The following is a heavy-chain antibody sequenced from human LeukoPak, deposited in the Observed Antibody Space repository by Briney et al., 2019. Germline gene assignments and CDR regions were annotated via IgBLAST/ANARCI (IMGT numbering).Heavy chain of an antibody. CDR2: ISGSGGST. Sequence: GGSLRLSCAASGFTFSSYAMSWVRQAPGRGLEWVSAISGSGGSTYYADSVKGRFTISRDTSKNTLYLQINSLRVEDTAVYYCIVFGDSNHWGQGTLVTVSS. CDR3: IVFGDSNH. V-gene: IGHV3-23*01. J-gene: IGHJ5*02. CDR1: GFTFSSYA. D-gene: IGHD4-17*01.